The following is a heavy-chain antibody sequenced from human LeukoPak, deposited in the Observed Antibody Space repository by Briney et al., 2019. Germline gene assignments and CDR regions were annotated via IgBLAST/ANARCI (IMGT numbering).Heavy chain of an antibody. V-gene: IGHV4-34*01. CDR3: ARGPQPYYYDSSGYYYLDY. D-gene: IGHD3-22*01. J-gene: IGHJ4*02. Sequence: SETLSLTCAVYGGSFSGYYWSWIRQPPGKGLEWIGEINHSGSTNYNPSLKSRVTISVDTSKNQFSLKLSSVTAADTAVYYCARGPQPYYYDSSGYYYLDYWGQGTLVTVSS. CDR1: GGSFSGYY. CDR2: INHSGST.